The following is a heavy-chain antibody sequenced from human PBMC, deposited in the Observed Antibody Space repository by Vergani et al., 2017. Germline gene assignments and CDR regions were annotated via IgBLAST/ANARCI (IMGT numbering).Heavy chain of an antibody. CDR2: ISGSGGST. V-gene: IGHV3-23*01. CDR1: GFTFSSYA. J-gene: IGHJ3*02. CDR3: ARVTYYYGSGSYYRTLLDAFDI. D-gene: IGHD3-10*01. Sequence: EVQLLESGGGLVQPGGSLRLSCAASGFTFSSYAMSWVRQAPGKGLEWVSAISGSGGSTYYADSVKGRFTISRDNSKNTLYLQMNSLRAEDTAVYYCARVTYYYGSGSYYRTLLDAFDIWGQGTMVTVSS.